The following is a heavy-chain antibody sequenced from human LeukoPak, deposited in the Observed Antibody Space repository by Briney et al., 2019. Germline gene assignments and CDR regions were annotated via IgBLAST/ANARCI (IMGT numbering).Heavy chain of an antibody. V-gene: IGHV3-30*02. D-gene: IGHD3-10*01. Sequence: GGSLRLSCAASGFTFSSYGMHWVRQAPGKGLEWVAFIRYDGSNKYYADSVKGRFTISRDNSKNTLYLQMNSLRAEDTAVYHCARGHREVRGVIDYWGQGTLVTVSS. CDR3: ARGHREVRGVIDY. CDR2: IRYDGSNK. CDR1: GFTFSSYG. J-gene: IGHJ4*02.